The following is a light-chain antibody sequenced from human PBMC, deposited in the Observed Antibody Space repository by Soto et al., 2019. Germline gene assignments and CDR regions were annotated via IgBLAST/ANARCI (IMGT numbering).Light chain of an antibody. J-gene: IGKJ5*01. CDR2: AAS. CDR3: QLATSFPLIT. CDR1: QDVSTW. V-gene: IGKV1-12*01. Sequence: DIQMTQAPSSLSASVGDRVAITFHVSQDVSTWLAWYQQKPGKAPQLLIYAASSLLTGVPSRFSGSGSGTDFTLTISSLQPEDFATYYCQLATSFPLITFGQGTRLEI.